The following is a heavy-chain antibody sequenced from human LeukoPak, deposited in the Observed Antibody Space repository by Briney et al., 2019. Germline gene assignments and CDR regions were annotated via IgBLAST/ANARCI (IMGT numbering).Heavy chain of an antibody. CDR3: AREGDVYAVSYYFDY. CDR1: GGSFSGYY. V-gene: IGHV4-34*01. CDR2: INHSGDT. D-gene: IGHD3-16*01. Sequence: SETLSLTCAVSGGSFSGYYWGWIRQPPGKGLEWIGEINHSGDTNYNPSLKSRVIISVDMSKNQFSLKVRSVTAADTAVYYCAREGDVYAVSYYFDYWGQGTLVTVSS. J-gene: IGHJ4*02.